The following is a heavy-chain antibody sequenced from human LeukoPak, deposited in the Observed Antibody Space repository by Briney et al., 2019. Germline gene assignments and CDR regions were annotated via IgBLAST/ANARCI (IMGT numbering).Heavy chain of an antibody. CDR3: ARAHTDGATYFNY. CDR1: GFTFSNAW. Sequence: GGSLRLSCVASGFTFSNAWMTWVRQAPGKGLECASIIYSGGTTYYADSVKGRFTISIDNSKKTWYLQINSLRADDTAVYYCARAHTDGATYFNYWGLGTLVTVSS. V-gene: IGHV3-53*01. D-gene: IGHD2-15*01. CDR2: IYSGGTT. J-gene: IGHJ4*02.